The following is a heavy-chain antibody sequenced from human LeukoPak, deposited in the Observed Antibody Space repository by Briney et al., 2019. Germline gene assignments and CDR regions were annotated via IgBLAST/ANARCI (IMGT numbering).Heavy chain of an antibody. V-gene: IGHV1-8*03. CDR3: ARGVPRGYCTYGVCYPPYYFDY. CDR1: RYTFINYN. D-gene: IGHD2-8*01. Sequence: ASVKVSCKASRYTFINYNINWVRQATGQELEWMGWVNPRSGNAGYLQKFQGRLTITRDTSIDTAYMDLSSLSSEDTAVYYCARGVPRGYCTYGVCYPPYYFDYWGQGTLVTVSS. CDR2: VNPRSGNA. J-gene: IGHJ4*02.